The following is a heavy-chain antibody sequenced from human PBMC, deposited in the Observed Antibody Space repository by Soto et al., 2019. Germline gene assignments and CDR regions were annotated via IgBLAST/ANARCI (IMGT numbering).Heavy chain of an antibody. V-gene: IGHV1-2*02. CDR3: ARDANYEYVSYYFDH. J-gene: IGHJ4*02. CDR1: GYTFTGYQ. D-gene: IGHD3-3*01. CDR2: INPNSGGT. Sequence: GASVKVSCKASGYTFTGYQMHWVRQAPGQGLEWMGWINPNSGGTNYAQKFQGRVTMTRDTSISTAYMEVSRLTSDDTAVYFCARDANYEYVSYYFDHWGQRALVTVSS.